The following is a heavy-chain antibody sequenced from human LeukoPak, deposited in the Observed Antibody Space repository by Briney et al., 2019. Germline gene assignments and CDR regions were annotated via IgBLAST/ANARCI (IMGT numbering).Heavy chain of an antibody. CDR1: GYTFTGYY. CDR3: ARDLGYCSGGSCYPYFQH. CDR2: INPNSGGT. Sequence: GASVKVSCKASGYTFTGYYMHWVRQAPGQGLEWMGWINPNSGGTNYAQKFQGRVTMTRDTSISTAYMELSRLRSDDTAVYYCARDLGYCSGGSCYPYFQHWGQGTLVTVSS. D-gene: IGHD2-15*01. J-gene: IGHJ1*01. V-gene: IGHV1-2*02.